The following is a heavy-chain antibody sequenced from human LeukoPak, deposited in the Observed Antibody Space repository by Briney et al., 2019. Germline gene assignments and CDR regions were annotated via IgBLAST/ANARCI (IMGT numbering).Heavy chain of an antibody. CDR3: SRSRTYYDILTGYYTTYYFDY. V-gene: IGHV2-70*04. CDR1: GFSLSTRGMR. D-gene: IGHD3-9*01. Sequence: SAPTLVNPTQTLTLTCTFSGFSLSTRGMRVSWIRQPPGKALEWLARIDWDDDKFYSTSLKTRLTISKHTSKNQVVLTMANMDPVDTATYYCSRSRTYYDILTGYYTTYYFDYWGQGTLVTVSS. CDR2: IDWDDDK. J-gene: IGHJ4*02.